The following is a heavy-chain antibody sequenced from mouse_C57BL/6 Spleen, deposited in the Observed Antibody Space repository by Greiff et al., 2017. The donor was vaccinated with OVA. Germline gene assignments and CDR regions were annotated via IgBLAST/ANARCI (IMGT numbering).Heavy chain of an antibody. D-gene: IGHD1-2*01. CDR3: ARGDYYGTRAGDY. CDR1: GYTFTSYW. CDR2: IDPSDSYT. J-gene: IGHJ4*01. Sequence: QVQLQQPGAELVKPGASVKLSCKASGYTFTSYWMQWVKQRPGQGLEWIGEIDPSDSYTNYNQKFKGKATLTVDTSSSTAYMQLSSLTSEDSAVYYCARGDYYGTRAGDYWGQGTSVTVSS. V-gene: IGHV1-50*01.